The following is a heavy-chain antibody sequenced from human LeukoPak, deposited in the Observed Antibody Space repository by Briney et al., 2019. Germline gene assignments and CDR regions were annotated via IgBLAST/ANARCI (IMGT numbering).Heavy chain of an antibody. CDR1: GGSISNYY. V-gene: IGHV4-59*12. CDR2: HSHSGSA. J-gene: IGHJ4*02. CDR3: ARYQTGTMFAV. D-gene: IGHD1/OR15-1a*01. Sequence: ETSETLSLTCTVSGGSISNYYWSWIRQPPGKGLEWIGTHSHSGSAYYNPSLRSRITMSLDTSENQLSLKLYSVTAADTAIYYCARYQTGTMFAVWGQGTLVTISS.